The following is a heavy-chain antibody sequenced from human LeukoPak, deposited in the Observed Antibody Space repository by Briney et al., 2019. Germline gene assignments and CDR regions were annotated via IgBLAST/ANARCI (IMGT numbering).Heavy chain of an antibody. D-gene: IGHD2-2*01. CDR1: GFAFSSSW. J-gene: IGHJ6*03. Sequence: PGGSLRLSCAASGFAFSSSWMSWVRQAPGKGLEWVANIKQDGSETYYVDSLKGRFTVSRDNAKNSVYLRMNNLRAEDTAVYYCARRAPGYCITTSCPDTYYYYYYMDVWGKGTTVTVSS. CDR3: ARRAPGYCITTSCPDTYYYYYYMDV. V-gene: IGHV3-7*01. CDR2: IKQDGSET.